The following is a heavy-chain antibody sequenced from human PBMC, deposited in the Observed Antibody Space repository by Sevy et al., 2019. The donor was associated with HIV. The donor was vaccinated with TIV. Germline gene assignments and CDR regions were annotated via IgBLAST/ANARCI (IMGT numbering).Heavy chain of an antibody. CDR1: GFTFSSHW. Sequence: RGSLRLSCAASGFTFSSHWMFWVRQAPGKGLMWVSHINSHGTITNYADSVKGRFAISRDNAKNTVYLPMDSLRAEDTAVYYCARGQLLQFLEWPSYSLDVWGQGTTVTVSS. CDR3: ARGQLLQFLEWPSYSLDV. V-gene: IGHV3-74*01. J-gene: IGHJ6*02. CDR2: INSHGTIT. D-gene: IGHD3-3*01.